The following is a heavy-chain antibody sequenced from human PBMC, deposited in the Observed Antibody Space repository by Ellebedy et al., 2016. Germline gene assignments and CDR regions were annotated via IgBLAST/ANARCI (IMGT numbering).Heavy chain of an antibody. V-gene: IGHV4-59*01. CDR1: GDTITRYY. CDR2: VYYNGNA. CDR3: ARGLPPDY. Sequence: SETLSLXXTIFGDTITRYYWSWLRQAPGERLEWIGFVYYNGNAKYNPSLRSRVTISADSSRNQFSLELRSVTAADTAVYYCARGLPPDYWGQGTRVTVSS. J-gene: IGHJ4*02. D-gene: IGHD2-15*01.